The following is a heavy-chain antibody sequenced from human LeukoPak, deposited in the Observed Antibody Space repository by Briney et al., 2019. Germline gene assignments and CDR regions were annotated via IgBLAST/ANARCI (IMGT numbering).Heavy chain of an antibody. Sequence: SGSALVKPTQTLTLTCTFSGFSLSTSGMRVSWIRQPPGKALEWLARIDWDDDKFYSTSLKTRLTISKDTSKNQVVLTMTNMDPVDTATYYCARMVISSYYFDYWGQGTLVTVTS. V-gene: IGHV2-70*04. CDR2: IDWDDDK. CDR1: GFSLSTSGMR. J-gene: IGHJ4*02. CDR3: ARMVISSYYFDY. D-gene: IGHD3-16*02.